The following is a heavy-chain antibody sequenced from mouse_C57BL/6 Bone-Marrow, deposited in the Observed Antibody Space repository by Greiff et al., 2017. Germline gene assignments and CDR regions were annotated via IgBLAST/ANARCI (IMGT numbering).Heavy chain of an antibody. D-gene: IGHD1-1*01. CDR1: GYTFTSYW. V-gene: IGHV1-64*01. J-gene: IGHJ1*03. Sequence: QVQLQQPGAELVQPGASVKLSCKASGYTFTSYWMHWVKQRPGQGLEWIGIIHPNSGSTNYNEKVKRKATLTVDKSSSTAYMQLSSLTSEDAAVYYCAARGSSHGGYFDVWGTGTTVTVDS. CDR2: IHPNSGST. CDR3: AARGSSHGGYFDV.